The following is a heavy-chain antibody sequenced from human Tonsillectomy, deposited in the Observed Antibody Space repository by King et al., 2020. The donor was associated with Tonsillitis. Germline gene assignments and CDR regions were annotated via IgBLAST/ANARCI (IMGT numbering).Heavy chain of an antibody. Sequence: VQLVESGGGLVQPGGSLRLSCAASGFTFSSYEMNWVRQAPGKGLEWGSYIRNSGGRIYYADSVKGRFTFSRDNAKNSLYLQMNSLRAEDTAIYYCARDRITFYYDSSGSSEAYYMDVWGKGTTVTVSS. D-gene: IGHD3-22*01. J-gene: IGHJ6*03. CDR3: ARDRITFYYDSSGSSEAYYMDV. V-gene: IGHV3-48*03. CDR2: IRNSGGRI. CDR1: GFTFSSYE.